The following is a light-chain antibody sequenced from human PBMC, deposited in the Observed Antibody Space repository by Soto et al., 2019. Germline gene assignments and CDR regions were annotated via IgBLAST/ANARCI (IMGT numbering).Light chain of an antibody. V-gene: IGKV3-20*01. Sequence: EIVWTQSPGTLSLSPVERATLSCMASQSVSSSYLAWYQQKPVQAPRLLIYGASSRATGIPDRFSGSGSGTDFTLTISRLEHEDVAVYYWQQYSSSPTTFGQGTKVDIK. CDR1: QSVSSSY. J-gene: IGKJ1*01. CDR2: GAS. CDR3: QQYSSSPTT.